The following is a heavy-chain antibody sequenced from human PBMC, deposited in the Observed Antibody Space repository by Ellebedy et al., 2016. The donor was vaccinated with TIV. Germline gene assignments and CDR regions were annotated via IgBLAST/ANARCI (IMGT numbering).Heavy chain of an antibody. CDR3: ARDKGGSYWDALDI. Sequence: PGGSLRLSCAASGFTLSRYGMHWVRQAPGKGLEWVAVIWYDESNKYYADSVKGRFTISRDNSKNTLYMQMNSLRAEDTAVYYCARDKGGSYWDALDIWGQGTMVTVSS. V-gene: IGHV3-33*01. J-gene: IGHJ3*02. D-gene: IGHD1-26*01. CDR1: GFTLSRYG. CDR2: IWYDESNK.